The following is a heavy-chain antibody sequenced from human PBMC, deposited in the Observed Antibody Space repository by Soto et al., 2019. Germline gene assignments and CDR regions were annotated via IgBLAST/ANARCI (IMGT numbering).Heavy chain of an antibody. V-gene: IGHV1-69*13. J-gene: IGHJ6*02. Sequence: GASVKVSCKASGGTFSSYAISWVRQAHGQGLEWMGGIIPIFGTANYAQKFQGRVTITADESTSTAYMELSSLRSEDTAVYYCARDKRATVTTHYYYGMDVWGQGTTVTV. CDR3: ARDKRATVTTHYYYGMDV. CDR2: IIPIFGTA. D-gene: IGHD4-17*01. CDR1: GGTFSSYA.